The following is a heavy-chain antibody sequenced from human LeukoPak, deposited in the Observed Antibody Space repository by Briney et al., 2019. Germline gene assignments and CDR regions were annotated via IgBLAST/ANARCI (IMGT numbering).Heavy chain of an antibody. CDR3: ARVRGDYYMDV. CDR1: GFIFSRYW. Sequence: GGSLRLSCAASGFIFSRYWTTWVRQAPGKGLEWVANIKQHGSEKYYVDSVKGRFTISRDNAKNSLYLQMNSLRPEDTAVYYCARVRGDYYMDVWGKGTTVTVSS. J-gene: IGHJ6*03. V-gene: IGHV3-7*01. D-gene: IGHD4-17*01. CDR2: IKQHGSEK.